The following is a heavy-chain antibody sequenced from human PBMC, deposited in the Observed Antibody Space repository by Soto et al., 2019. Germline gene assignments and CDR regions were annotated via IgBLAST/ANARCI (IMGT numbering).Heavy chain of an antibody. D-gene: IGHD6-13*01. Sequence: GSGPTLVNPTQTLTLTCTFSGFSLSTSGVGVGWIRQPPGKALEWLALIYWDDDKRYSPSLKSRLTITKDTSKNQVVLTMTNMDPVDTATYYCAHSLPVAAARPMYYFDYWGQGTLVTVSS. CDR2: IYWDDDK. J-gene: IGHJ4*02. CDR1: GFSLSTSGVG. CDR3: AHSLPVAAARPMYYFDY. V-gene: IGHV2-5*02.